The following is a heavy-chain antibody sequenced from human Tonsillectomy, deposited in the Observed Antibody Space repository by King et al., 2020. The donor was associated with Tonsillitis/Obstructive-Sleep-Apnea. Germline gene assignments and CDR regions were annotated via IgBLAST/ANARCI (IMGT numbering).Heavy chain of an antibody. CDR3: ARDRSVNYYYMDV. V-gene: IGHV3-30*04. CDR1: GFTFSSYA. D-gene: IGHD4-11*01. CDR2: ISYDGSNK. Sequence: VQLVESGGGVVQPGRSLRLSCAASGFTFSSYAMHWVRQAPGKGLEWGAVISYDGSNKYNGDSVKGRFTISRDNSKNTLYLQMNSLRAEDTAVYYCARDRSVNYYYMDVWGKGTTVTVSS. J-gene: IGHJ6*03.